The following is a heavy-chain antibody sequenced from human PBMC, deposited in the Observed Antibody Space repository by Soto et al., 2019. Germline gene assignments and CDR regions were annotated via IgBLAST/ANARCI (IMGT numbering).Heavy chain of an antibody. CDR2: ISPSGSYM. CDR3: ARFGLLNFDC. V-gene: IGHV3-21*01. J-gene: IGHJ4*02. D-gene: IGHD2-21*02. Sequence: LRLSSAASGFIFNTYSMDWVRQAPGKGLEWVASISPSGSYMYYGDSLKGRFTVSRDNAKNSLYLQMDSLRADDTAIYYCARFGLLNFDCWGQGTLVTSPQ. CDR1: GFIFNTYS.